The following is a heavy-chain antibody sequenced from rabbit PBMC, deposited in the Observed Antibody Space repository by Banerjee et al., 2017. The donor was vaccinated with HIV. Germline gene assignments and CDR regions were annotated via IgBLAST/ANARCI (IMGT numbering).Heavy chain of an antibody. D-gene: IGHD4-1*01. J-gene: IGHJ4*01. CDR2: IYDGRSGYT. CDR1: GFTISSSYW. V-gene: IGHV1S40*01. CDR3: ARDESVVAGFCYFNL. Sequence: QSLEESGGDLVKPGASLTLTCTGSGFTISSSYWICWVRQAPGKGLEWIACIYDGRSGYTDYATWAKGRFTISKTSSTTVTLQMTSLTAADTATYFCARDESVVAGFCYFNLWGPGTLVTVS.